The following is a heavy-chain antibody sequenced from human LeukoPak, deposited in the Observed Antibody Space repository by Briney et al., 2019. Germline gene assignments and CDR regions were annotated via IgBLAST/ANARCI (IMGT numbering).Heavy chain of an antibody. CDR3: ARMYGSVDY. Sequence: GGSLRLSCVVSGFSLNTYDMTWVRQAPGKGLEWVATLGINGASVYYADSVRGRFTISSDNAKNSLYLQMNSLRAEDTAVYYCARMYGSVDYWGQGSLVTVSS. J-gene: IGHJ4*02. CDR2: LGINGASV. D-gene: IGHD2-8*02. CDR1: GFSLNTYD. V-gene: IGHV3-21*01.